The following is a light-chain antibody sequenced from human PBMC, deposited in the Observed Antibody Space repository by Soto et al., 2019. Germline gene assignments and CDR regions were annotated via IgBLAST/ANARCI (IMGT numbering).Light chain of an antibody. CDR1: SSDVGSDNY. CDR2: DVD. J-gene: IGLJ3*02. CDR3: SSYTTSIPLV. Sequence: QSALTQPASVSGSPGQSITISCTGTSSDVGSDNYVSWYQHPPGRAPKLMIYDVDNRPSGVSNRFSGSKSGNTASLTITGLQAEDEDDYYCSSYTTSIPLVFGGGTKVTVL. V-gene: IGLV2-14*03.